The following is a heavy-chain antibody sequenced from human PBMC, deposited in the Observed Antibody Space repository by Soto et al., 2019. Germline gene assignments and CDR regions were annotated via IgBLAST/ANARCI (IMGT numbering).Heavy chain of an antibody. Sequence: SVQDSCQGSGCTFPSYAMHWVRQAAGQRLEWMGWINAGNGNTKYSQKFQGRVTITRDTSASTAYMELSSLRSEDTAAYYCARDATGVIMVYASGGTWFDPWGQGTLVTVSS. CDR3: ARDATGVIMVYASGGTWFDP. V-gene: IGHV1-3*01. CDR1: GCTFPSYA. J-gene: IGHJ5*02. CDR2: INAGNGNT. D-gene: IGHD2-8*01.